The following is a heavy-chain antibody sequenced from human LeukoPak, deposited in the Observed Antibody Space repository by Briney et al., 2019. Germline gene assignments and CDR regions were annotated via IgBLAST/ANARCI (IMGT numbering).Heavy chain of an antibody. CDR1: GFTFSDYY. CDR2: IGQDGTET. V-gene: IGHV3-7*01. D-gene: IGHD3-22*01. Sequence: GGSLRLSCAASGFTFSDYYMSWIRQAPGKGLEWVANIGQDGTETVYVGSVKGRFTISRDNARKLLFLQMNSLRADDTAVYYCAFPSSYDGSRYYHAYWGQGTLVSVSS. CDR3: AFPSSYDGSRYYHAY. J-gene: IGHJ4*02.